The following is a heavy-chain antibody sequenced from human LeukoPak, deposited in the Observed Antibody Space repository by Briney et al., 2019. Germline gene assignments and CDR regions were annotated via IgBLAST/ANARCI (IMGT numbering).Heavy chain of an antibody. CDR2: ISSSSSYI. CDR1: GFTFSSYS. Sequence: GGSLRLSCAASGFTFSSYSMNWVRQAPGKGLEWVSSISSSSSYIYYADSAKGRFTISRDNAKNSLYLQMNSLRAEDTAVYYCARASYSSSWSHFDYWGQGTLVTVSS. J-gene: IGHJ4*02. D-gene: IGHD6-13*01. V-gene: IGHV3-21*01. CDR3: ARASYSSSWSHFDY.